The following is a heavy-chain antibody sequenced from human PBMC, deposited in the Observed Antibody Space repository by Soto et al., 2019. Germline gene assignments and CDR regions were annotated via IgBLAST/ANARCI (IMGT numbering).Heavy chain of an antibody. Sequence: QVQLVQSGAEVKKPGSSVKVSCKASGGTFSNYAISCVRQAPGQGLEWMGGIIPIFNTANYAQKFKGRVTITADKATSPAYRERSSLRSEDTAVYYFSRGLVVPAGIRYYYYGMDFWGKATTVTFSS. CDR1: GGTFSNYA. CDR3: SRGLVVPAGIRYYYYGMDF. CDR2: IIPIFNTA. J-gene: IGHJ6*04. D-gene: IGHD2-2*01. V-gene: IGHV1-69*06.